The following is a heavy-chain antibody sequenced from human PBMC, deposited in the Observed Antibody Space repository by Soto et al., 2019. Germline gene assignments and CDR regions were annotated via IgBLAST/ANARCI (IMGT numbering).Heavy chain of an antibody. V-gene: IGHV4-39*01. Sequence: QLQLQESGPGLVKPSETLSLTCNVSGVSISDTSYYWGWIRQPPGKGLEWIGTVYCNGKTFYNPSLKRRLTISVDRSKNQISLRLTSVTAADTAVYYCARQASYWGQGTLVAVSS. CDR3: ARQASY. CDR1: GVSISDTSYY. J-gene: IGHJ4*02. CDR2: VYCNGKT.